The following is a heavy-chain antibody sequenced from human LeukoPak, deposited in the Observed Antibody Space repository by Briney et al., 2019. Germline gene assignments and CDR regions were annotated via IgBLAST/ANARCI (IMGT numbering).Heavy chain of an antibody. D-gene: IGHD4-23*01. V-gene: IGHV1-2*02. Sequence: ASVKVSCKASGYTFTDYYMHWVRQAPGQGLEWMGWINPNSGVTNYAQKFQGRVTMTRDTSISTAYMELSRLRSDDTAVYYGARVVLRSVVTTFGYWGQGALVTVSS. CDR2: INPNSGVT. J-gene: IGHJ4*02. CDR3: ARVVLRSVVTTFGY. CDR1: GYTFTDYY.